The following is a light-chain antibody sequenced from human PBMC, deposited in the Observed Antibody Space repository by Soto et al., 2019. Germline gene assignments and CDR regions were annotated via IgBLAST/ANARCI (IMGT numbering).Light chain of an antibody. Sequence: EIVMTQSPLSLSVTPGEPASISCRSSQSLLHTSGDNSLDWYLQRPGQSPQLLIYLGSKRASGVSERFSGSGSGTRFTLSITRVEAEDVGFYYCMQSQQIPRTFGQGTKVEIK. J-gene: IGKJ1*01. CDR2: LGS. CDR1: QSLLHTSGDNS. CDR3: MQSQQIPRT. V-gene: IGKV2-28*01.